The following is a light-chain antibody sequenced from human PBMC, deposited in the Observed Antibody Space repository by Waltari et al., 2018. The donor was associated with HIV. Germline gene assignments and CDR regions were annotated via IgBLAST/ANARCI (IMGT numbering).Light chain of an antibody. CDR3: QQYDGYWT. Sequence: DIQMTQSPSTLSASVGDRVTITCRASETISSWLAWYQQKPGKPPKLLIYKASTLESGVPSRFSGSGSGTEFTLTISSLQPDDCATYYCQQYDGYWTFGQGTKVEIK. J-gene: IGKJ1*01. V-gene: IGKV1-5*03. CDR2: KAS. CDR1: ETISSW.